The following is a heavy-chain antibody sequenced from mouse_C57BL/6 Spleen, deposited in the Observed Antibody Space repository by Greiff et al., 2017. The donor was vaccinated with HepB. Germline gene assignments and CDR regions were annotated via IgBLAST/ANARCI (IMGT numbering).Heavy chain of an antibody. CDR2: IYPGSGNT. J-gene: IGHJ4*01. CDR1: GYTFTDYY. V-gene: IGHV1-76*01. CDR3: ARGYYGYYYAMDY. Sequence: QVHVKQSGAELVRPGASVKLSCKASGYTFTDYYINWVKQRPGQGLEWIARIYPGSGNTYYNEKFKGKATLTAEKSSSTAYMQLSSLTSENSAVYFCARGYYGYYYAMDYWGQGTSVTVSS. D-gene: IGHD1-1*01.